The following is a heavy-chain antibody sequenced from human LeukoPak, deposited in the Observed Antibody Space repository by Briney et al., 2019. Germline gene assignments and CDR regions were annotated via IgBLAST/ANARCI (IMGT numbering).Heavy chain of an antibody. V-gene: IGHV4-31*03. Sequence: PSQTLSLTCTVSGGSISSGGYYWSWIRQHPGKGLEWIGYIYYSGSTYYNPSLKSRVTISVGTSKNQFSLKLSSVTAADTAVYYCARTTVKLIDYWGQGTLVTVSS. CDR2: IYYSGST. CDR1: GGSISSGGYY. J-gene: IGHJ4*02. CDR3: ARTTVKLIDY. D-gene: IGHD4-17*01.